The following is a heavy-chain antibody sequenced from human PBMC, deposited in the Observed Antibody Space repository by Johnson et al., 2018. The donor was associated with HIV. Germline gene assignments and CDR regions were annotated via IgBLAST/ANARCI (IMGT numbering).Heavy chain of an antibody. CDR3: ARDPLGAHGAFDI. CDR2: ISYDGSNK. V-gene: IGHV3-30-3*01. Sequence: QVQLVESGGGVVQPGRSLRLSCAASGFTFSSYAMHWVRQAPGKGLEWVAVISYDGSNKYYADSVKGRFTISRDNSKNSLYLQMNSLRAEDTAVYYCARDPLGAHGAFDIWGQGTMVTVSS. D-gene: IGHD3-16*01. CDR1: GFTFSSYA. J-gene: IGHJ3*02.